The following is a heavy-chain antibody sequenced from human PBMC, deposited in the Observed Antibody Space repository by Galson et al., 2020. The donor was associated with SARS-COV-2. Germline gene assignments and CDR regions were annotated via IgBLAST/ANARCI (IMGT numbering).Heavy chain of an antibody. CDR2: INHSGST. V-gene: IGHV4-34*01. D-gene: IGHD6-13*01. CDR1: GGSFSGYY. J-gene: IGHJ2*01. CDR3: ASSSWSYWYCDL. Sequence: ETSETLSLTCAVYGGSFSGYYWSWIRQPPGKGLEWLGEINHSGSTNYNPSLKSRVTISVDTSKNQFSLKLSSVTAADTAVYYCASSSWSYWYCDLWGRGTLVTVSS.